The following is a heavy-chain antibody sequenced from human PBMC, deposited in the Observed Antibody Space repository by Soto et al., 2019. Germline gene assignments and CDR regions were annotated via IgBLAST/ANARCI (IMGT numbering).Heavy chain of an antibody. CDR1: GFIFISYV. J-gene: IGHJ4*02. Sequence: QVQLVESGGGVVQTGMSLRLSCAVSGFIFISYVMQWVRQSPGKGVEWLAVISYDGREKIYADSVKVRFTISRDNSKNTLYLQMNSRRDEDKAVYYCAKGGGVAARGAYFYYWGQGTLVTV. CDR2: ISYDGREK. CDR3: AKGGGVAARGAYFYY. D-gene: IGHD6-19*01. V-gene: IGHV3-30*18.